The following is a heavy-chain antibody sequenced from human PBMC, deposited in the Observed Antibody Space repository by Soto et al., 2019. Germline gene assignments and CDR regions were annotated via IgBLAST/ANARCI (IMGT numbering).Heavy chain of an antibody. CDR1: GDSVGSSAAMY. Sequence: PSETLSLTCTVSGDSVGSSAAMYWAWVRQPPGKELEFIGKIYRSGSTLLNSALQSRVTLSMEPSKNQFSLKLSSVTAADTAVYYCARWKTYYYDSSGYYYRSRSGWFDPWGQGTLVTVSS. J-gene: IGHJ5*02. D-gene: IGHD3-22*01. CDR3: ARWKTYYYDSSGYYYRSRSGWFDP. CDR2: IYRSGST. V-gene: IGHV4-61*08.